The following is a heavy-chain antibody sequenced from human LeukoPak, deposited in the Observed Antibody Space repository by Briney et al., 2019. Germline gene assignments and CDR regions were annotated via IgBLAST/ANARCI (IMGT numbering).Heavy chain of an antibody. Sequence: SETLSLTYTVSGDSLTTYYWSWIRQPPGKGLEWLGYVYYSGSATYNPSLKSRVTISVDTSKNQFSLRLSSVTAEDTAVYYCARGGYYYDSSGYSDFDYWGQGTLVTVSS. CDR1: GDSLTTYY. CDR2: VYYSGSA. D-gene: IGHD3-22*01. J-gene: IGHJ4*02. V-gene: IGHV4-59*01. CDR3: ARGGYYYDSSGYSDFDY.